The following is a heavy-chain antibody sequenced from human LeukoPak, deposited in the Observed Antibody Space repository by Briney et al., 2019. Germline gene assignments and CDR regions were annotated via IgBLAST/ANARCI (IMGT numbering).Heavy chain of an antibody. CDR2: MNPHSGNA. CDR3: ARDPTGTYYFDY. Sequence: ASVKVSCKASGYTFTSYDINWVRQAAGQGLEWMGWMNPHSGNAGYAQKFQGRVTMTRDTSTSTVYMELSSLRSEDTAVYYCARDPTGTYYFDYWGQGTLVTVSS. J-gene: IGHJ4*02. CDR1: GYTFTSYD. D-gene: IGHD1-1*01. V-gene: IGHV1-8*01.